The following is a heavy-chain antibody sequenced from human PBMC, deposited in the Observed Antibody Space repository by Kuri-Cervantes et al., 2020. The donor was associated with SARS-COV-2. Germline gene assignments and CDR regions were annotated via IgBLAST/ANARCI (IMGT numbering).Heavy chain of an antibody. CDR2: IWYGGSNK. J-gene: IGHJ6*03. V-gene: IGHV3-30*02. Sequence: GGSLRLSCAASGFTFSSYGMHWVRQAPGKGLEWVAVIWYGGSNKYYADSVKGRFTISRDNSKNTLYLQMNSLRAEDTAVYYCAKRGDYSNYAERPHYYYYYMDVWGKGTTVTVSS. CDR1: GFTFSSYG. CDR3: AKRGDYSNYAERPHYYYYYMDV. D-gene: IGHD4-11*01.